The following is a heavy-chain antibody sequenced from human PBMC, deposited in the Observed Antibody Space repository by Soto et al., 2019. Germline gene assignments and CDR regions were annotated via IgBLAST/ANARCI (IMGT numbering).Heavy chain of an antibody. V-gene: IGHV1-69*13. CDR3: VFGDCTSSSCSYYFYGLDV. CDR2: ILPIFGSP. J-gene: IGHJ6*02. D-gene: IGHD2-2*01. Sequence: VKVSCKASGGNFRRYAISWVRQAPGQGLEWMGGILPIFGSPSHAQKFRDRVTITADESTSTAYLELTSLTSEDTAIYYCVFGDCTSSSCSYYFYGLDVWGQGTTVTVSS. CDR1: GGNFRRYA.